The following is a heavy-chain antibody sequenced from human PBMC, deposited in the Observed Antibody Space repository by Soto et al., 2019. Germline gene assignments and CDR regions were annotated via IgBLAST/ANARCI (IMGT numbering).Heavy chain of an antibody. CDR2: VKHDGSEK. CDR3: GRDKPSHHDFLSGDYFEY. V-gene: IGHV3-7*03. J-gene: IGHJ4*02. D-gene: IGHD3-3*01. Sequence: PGRYPSLSFAASGFSFSDYCMSWVRQAPGQGLEWVASVKHDGSEKHHVDSVKGRFTISRDKAKNSLFLQMNSLRAEDTAVYDCGRDKPSHHDFLSGDYFEYWGQGT. CDR1: GFSFSDYC.